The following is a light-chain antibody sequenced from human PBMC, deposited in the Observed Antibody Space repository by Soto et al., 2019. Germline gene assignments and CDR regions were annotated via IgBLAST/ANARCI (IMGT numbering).Light chain of an antibody. J-gene: IGKJ5*01. CDR2: AAS. CDR1: QSISNY. V-gene: IGKV1-39*01. Sequence: DIHMTQSPSSLSASVGYRFIITCRAGQSISNYLNWYQQKKGKAPKLLIYAASSLQSGVPVRLSGSGYGTDLTISISSMENEDVATYYCQQLDSFPLTFGHGTRLEIK. CDR3: QQLDSFPLT.